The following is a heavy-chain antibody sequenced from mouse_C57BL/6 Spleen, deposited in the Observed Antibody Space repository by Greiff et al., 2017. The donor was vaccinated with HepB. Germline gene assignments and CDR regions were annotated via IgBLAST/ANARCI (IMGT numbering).Heavy chain of an antibody. CDR2: IYPGSGST. Sequence: QVQLQQPGAELVKPGASVKMSCKASGYTFTSYWITWVKQRPGQGLEWIGDIYPGSGSTNYNEKFKSKATLTVDTSSSTAYMQRSSLTSEDSAVYYCARGQFITTGGDYFDYWGQGTTLTVSS. CDR1: GYTFTSYW. CDR3: ARGQFITTGGDYFDY. J-gene: IGHJ2*01. D-gene: IGHD1-1*01. V-gene: IGHV1-55*01.